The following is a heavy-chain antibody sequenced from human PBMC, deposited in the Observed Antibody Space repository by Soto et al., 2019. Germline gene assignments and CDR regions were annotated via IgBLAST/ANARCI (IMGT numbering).Heavy chain of an antibody. D-gene: IGHD3-9*01. V-gene: IGHV1-3*01. CDR2: TNAGNGNT. CDR3: ARDQAYDISTGYSPVYYYYGMDV. CDR1: GYTFTSYA. Sequence: ASVKVSCKASGYTFTSYAMHWVRQAPGQRLEWMGWTNAGNGNTKYSQKFQGRVTITRDTSASTAYMELSSLRSEDTAVYYCARDQAYDISTGYSPVYYYYGMDVWGQGTTVTVSS. J-gene: IGHJ6*02.